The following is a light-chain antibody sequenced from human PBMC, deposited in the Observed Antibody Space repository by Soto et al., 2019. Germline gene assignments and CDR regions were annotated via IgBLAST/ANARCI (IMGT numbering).Light chain of an antibody. Sequence: ENMMTQSPSTLSVSTGERVTLSCRARQSVGSNLAWYQQKPGQAPRLLIYGASTRATGIPARFSGSGSETEFTLTISSLQAEDSAVYFCQQYNNWPTWTFGQGTKVDIK. J-gene: IGKJ1*01. CDR2: GAS. V-gene: IGKV3-15*01. CDR3: QQYNNWPTWT. CDR1: QSVGSN.